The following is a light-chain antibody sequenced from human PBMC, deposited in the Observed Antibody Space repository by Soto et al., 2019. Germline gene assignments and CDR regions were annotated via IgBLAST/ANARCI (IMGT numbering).Light chain of an antibody. CDR1: TGAVTSGHY. CDR3: LLTYGVARPWV. CDR2: DTS. Sequence: QAVVTQEHSLTVSPGGTVTLTCGSNTGAVTSGHYPYWFQQKPGQAPRTLIYDTSNKHSWTPARFSASLLGGKAALTLSGAQPEDEAEYYCLLTYGVARPWVFGGGTKLTVL. V-gene: IGLV7-46*01. J-gene: IGLJ3*02.